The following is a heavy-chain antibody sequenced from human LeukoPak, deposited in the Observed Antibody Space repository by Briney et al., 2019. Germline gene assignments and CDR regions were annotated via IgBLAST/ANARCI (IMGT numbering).Heavy chain of an antibody. V-gene: IGHV3-23*01. D-gene: IGHD2-2*01. CDR1: GFTFSSYS. CDR3: AKDLIHRVGYCSSTSCYAGPWFDP. CDR2: ISGSGGST. Sequence: PGGSLRLSCAASGFTFSSYSMNWVRQAPGKGLEWVSAISGSGGSTYYADSVKGRFTISRDNSKNTLYLQMNSLRAEDTAVYYCAKDLIHRVGYCSSTSCYAGPWFDPWGQGTLVTVSS. J-gene: IGHJ5*02.